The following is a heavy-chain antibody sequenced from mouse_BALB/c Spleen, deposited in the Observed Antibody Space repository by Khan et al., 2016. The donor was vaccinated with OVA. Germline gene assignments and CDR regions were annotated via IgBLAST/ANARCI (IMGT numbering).Heavy chain of an antibody. D-gene: IGHD1-1*02. CDR2: INPHIGET. CDR3: IGINRGGFDY. CDR1: GYSFTGYF. Sequence: VQLKESGPELVRPGASVKISCKASGYSFTGYFMNWVLQSPGKSLEWIGRINPHIGETFYNQRFKDKATLTVDESSSTAHMELPSLSSESSEVQYCIGINRGGFDYGGQGTTLTVSS. J-gene: IGHJ2*01. V-gene: IGHV1-20*02.